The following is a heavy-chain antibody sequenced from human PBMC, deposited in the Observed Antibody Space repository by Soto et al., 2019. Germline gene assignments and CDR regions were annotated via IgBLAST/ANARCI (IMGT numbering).Heavy chain of an antibody. CDR2: ISSSGSTI. V-gene: IGHV3-48*03. Sequence: PGGSLRLSCAASGFTFSSYEMNWVRQAPGKGLEWVSYISSSGSTIYYADSVKGRFTISRDNAKNSLYLQMNSLRAEDTAAYYCASSSEYYYDSSGPYWGQGTLVTVSS. D-gene: IGHD3-22*01. CDR1: GFTFSSYE. CDR3: ASSSEYYYDSSGPY. J-gene: IGHJ4*02.